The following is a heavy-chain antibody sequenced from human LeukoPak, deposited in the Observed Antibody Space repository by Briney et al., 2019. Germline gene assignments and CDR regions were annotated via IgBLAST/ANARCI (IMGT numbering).Heavy chain of an antibody. CDR1: GYSFTSYW. CDR2: IYPGDSDT. V-gene: IGHV5-51*01. D-gene: IGHD4-17*01. CDR3: ARLDPPLDDCGDYGYFDY. J-gene: IGHJ4*02. Sequence: GESLKISCKGSGYSFTSYWIGWVRQMPGKGLEWMGIIYPGDSDTRYSPSFQGQVTISADKSISTAYLQWSSLKASDTAMYYCARLDPPLDDCGDYGYFDYWGQGTLVTVSS.